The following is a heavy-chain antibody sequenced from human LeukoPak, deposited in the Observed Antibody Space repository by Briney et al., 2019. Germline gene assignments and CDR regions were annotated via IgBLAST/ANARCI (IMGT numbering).Heavy chain of an antibody. Sequence: PGGSLRLSCAASGFTFSSYAMGWVRQAPGKGLEWVSAISGSGVSTYYAGTLKGRFTIYRDNSKNTLYMQMNSLRADDTAVYYCVLRITMVRGVIAGDYWGQGTLVTVSS. CDR3: VLRITMVRGVIAGDY. D-gene: IGHD3-10*01. V-gene: IGHV3-23*01. CDR1: GFTFSSYA. J-gene: IGHJ4*02. CDR2: ISGSGVST.